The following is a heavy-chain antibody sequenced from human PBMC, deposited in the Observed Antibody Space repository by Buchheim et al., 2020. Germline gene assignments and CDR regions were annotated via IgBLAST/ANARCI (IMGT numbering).Heavy chain of an antibody. CDR3: ARGYSSSWRDNMDV. J-gene: IGHJ6*02. V-gene: IGHV3-11*06. D-gene: IGHD6-13*01. Sequence: QVQLVESGGGLVKPGGSLRLSCAASGFTLSDYDMTWIREAPGKGREWVSFISSSTTYTNYADSVKGRFTISRDNAKNSLYLQMNSLRAEDTALYYCARGYSSSWRDNMDVWGQGTT. CDR1: GFTLSDYD. CDR2: ISSSTTYT.